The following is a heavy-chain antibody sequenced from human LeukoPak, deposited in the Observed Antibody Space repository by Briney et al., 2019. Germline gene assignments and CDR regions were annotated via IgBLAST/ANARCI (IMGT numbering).Heavy chain of an antibody. CDR1: GFTFSSYG. CDR2: IWYDGSNK. V-gene: IGHV3-33*01. D-gene: IGHD6-19*01. CDR3: ARGYSSGWYRREQYFDY. Sequence: GRSLRLSCAASGFTFSSYGMHWVRQAPGKGLEWVAVIWYDGSNKYYADSVKGRFTISRDNSKNTLYLQMNSLRAEDTAVYYCARGYSSGWYRREQYFDYWGRGTLVTVSS. J-gene: IGHJ4*02.